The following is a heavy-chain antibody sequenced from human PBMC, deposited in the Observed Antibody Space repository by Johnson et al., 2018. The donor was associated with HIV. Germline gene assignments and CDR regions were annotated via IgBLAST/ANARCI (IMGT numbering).Heavy chain of an antibody. CDR1: GFTLSNHW. J-gene: IGHJ3*01. V-gene: IGHV3-7*05. Sequence: EVQLVESGGGMVRPGGSLRLSCAASGFTLSNHWMSWVRQAPGKGLEYVANVNQDGSAKFYVDSVKGRFTISRDNAKNSLYLQMNSLRDEDTAVYYCVTAERGSAWGQGTTVTVSS. CDR2: VNQDGSAK. D-gene: IGHD1-26*01. CDR3: VTAERGSA.